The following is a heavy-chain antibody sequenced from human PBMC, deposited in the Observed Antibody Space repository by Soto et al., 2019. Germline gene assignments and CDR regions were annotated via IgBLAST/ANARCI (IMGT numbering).Heavy chain of an antibody. CDR1: GFTFSSYG. CDR3: AREFSSSLSDWFDH. V-gene: IGHV3-33*01. D-gene: IGHD6-6*01. J-gene: IGHJ5*02. CDR2: IWYDGSNK. Sequence: GGSLRLSCAASGFTFSSYGMHWVRQAPGKGLEWVAVIWYDGSNKYYADSVKGRFTISRDNSKNTLYLQMNSLRAEDTAVYYCAREFSSSLSDWFDHWGQGTLVTVSS.